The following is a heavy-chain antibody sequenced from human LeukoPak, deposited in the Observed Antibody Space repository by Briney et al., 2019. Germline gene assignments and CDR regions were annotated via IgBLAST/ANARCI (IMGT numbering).Heavy chain of an antibody. CDR2: IIPIFGTA. Sequence: SVKVPCKASGGTFSSYAISWVRQAPGQGLEWMGGIIPIFGTANYAQKFQGRVTITTDESTSTAYMELSSLRSEDTAVYYCARSPGYCSSTSCYTRFDYWGQGTLVTVSS. CDR3: ARSPGYCSSTSCYTRFDY. D-gene: IGHD2-2*02. J-gene: IGHJ4*02. V-gene: IGHV1-69*05. CDR1: GGTFSSYA.